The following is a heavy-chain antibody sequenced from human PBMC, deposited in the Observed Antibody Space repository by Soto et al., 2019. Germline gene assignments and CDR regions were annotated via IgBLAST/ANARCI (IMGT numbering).Heavy chain of an antibody. D-gene: IGHD3-3*01. J-gene: IGHJ6*02. V-gene: IGHV1-69*06. CDR2: IIPIFGTA. CDR1: GGTFSSYA. CDR3: ARANYDFWSGPRPYYYGMDV. Sequence: QVQLVQSGAEVKKPGSSVKVSCKASGGTFSSYAISWVRQAPGQGLEWMGGIIPIFGTANYAQKFQGRVTITADKSTSTAYMELSSLRSEDTAVYYCARANYDFWSGPRPYYYGMDVRGQGTTVTVSS.